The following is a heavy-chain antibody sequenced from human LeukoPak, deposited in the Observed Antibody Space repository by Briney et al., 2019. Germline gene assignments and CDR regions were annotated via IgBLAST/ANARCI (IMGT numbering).Heavy chain of an antibody. Sequence: SETLSLTCTVSGGSISSYYWSWIRQPPGKGLEWIGYIYYSRSTNYNPSLKSRVTISVDTSKNQFSLKLSSVTAADTAVYYCARDPLGYNWFDPWGQGTLVTVSS. CDR2: IYYSRST. D-gene: IGHD3-16*01. J-gene: IGHJ5*02. CDR3: ARDPLGYNWFDP. V-gene: IGHV4-59*01. CDR1: GGSISSYY.